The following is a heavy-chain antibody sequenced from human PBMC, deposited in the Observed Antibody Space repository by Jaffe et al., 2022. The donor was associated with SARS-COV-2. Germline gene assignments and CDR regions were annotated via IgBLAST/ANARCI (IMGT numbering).Heavy chain of an antibody. D-gene: IGHD6-19*01. Sequence: QLQLQESGSGLVKPSQTLSLTCAVSGGSISSGGYSWSWIRQPPGKGLEWIGYIYHSGSTYYNPSLKSRVTISVDRSKNQFSLKLSSVTAADTAVYYCARDQDRPAGQPAVAGTDWYFDLWGRGTLVTVSS. CDR3: ARDQDRPAGQPAVAGTDWYFDL. CDR2: IYHSGST. J-gene: IGHJ2*01. CDR1: GGSISSGGYS. V-gene: IGHV4-30-2*01.